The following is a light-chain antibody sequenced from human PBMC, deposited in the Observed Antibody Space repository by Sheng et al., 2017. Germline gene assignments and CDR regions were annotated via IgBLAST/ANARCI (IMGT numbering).Light chain of an antibody. J-gene: IGKJ1*01. Sequence: EIVLTQSPGTLSLSPGERATLSCRASQSVSSSYLAWYQQKPGQAPRLLIYGASSRATGIPDRFSGSGSGTDFTLTISSLQPDDFATYYCKQYSMCWMFGQRDQGGNQT. V-gene: IGKV3-20*01. CDR2: GAS. CDR1: QSVSSSY. CDR3: KQYSMCWM.